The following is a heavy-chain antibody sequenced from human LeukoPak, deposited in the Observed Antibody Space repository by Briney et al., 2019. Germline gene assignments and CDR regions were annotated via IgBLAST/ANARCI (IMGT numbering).Heavy chain of an antibody. Sequence: PGGSLRLSCAASGFTFSNAWMNWVRQAPGKGLEWVGRIKSKTDGGTTDYAAPVKGRFTISRDDSRNTLYLQMNSLKTEDTAVYYCTADYGSGSYYKDYWGQGTLVTVSS. CDR2: IKSKTDGGTT. D-gene: IGHD3-10*01. J-gene: IGHJ4*02. CDR3: TADYGSGSYYKDY. CDR1: GFTFSNAW. V-gene: IGHV3-15*07.